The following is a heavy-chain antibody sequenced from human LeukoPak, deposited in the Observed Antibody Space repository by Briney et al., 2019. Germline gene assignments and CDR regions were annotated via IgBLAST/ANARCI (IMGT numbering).Heavy chain of an antibody. J-gene: IGHJ5*02. Sequence: SETLSLTRTVSGGSISSYYWSWIRQPPGKGLEWIGYIYYSGSTNYNPSLKSRVTISVDTSKNQFSLKLSSVTAADTAVYYCARGRDCSSTSCYTGVWFDPWGQGTLVTVSS. CDR2: IYYSGST. V-gene: IGHV4-59*01. CDR1: GGSISSYY. CDR3: ARGRDCSSTSCYTGVWFDP. D-gene: IGHD2-2*02.